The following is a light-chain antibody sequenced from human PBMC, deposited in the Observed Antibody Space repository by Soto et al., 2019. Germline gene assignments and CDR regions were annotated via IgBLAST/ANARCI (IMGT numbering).Light chain of an antibody. CDR1: ERVSSSY. CDR3: KQYGSSPIT. CDR2: DAS. Sequence: EIVLTQSPATMSLSPGERATLSCGASERVSSSYVAWYQMKAGLAPRLLIHDASTRASGIQDRFRGSKSGTDFTLTIRGLEPEDAALYYCKQYGSSPITFGQGTRLEI. V-gene: IGKV3D-20*01. J-gene: IGKJ5*01.